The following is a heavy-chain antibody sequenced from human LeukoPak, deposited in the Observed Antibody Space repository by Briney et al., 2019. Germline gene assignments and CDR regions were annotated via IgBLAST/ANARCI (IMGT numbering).Heavy chain of an antibody. Sequence: SETLSLTCTVSGGSISSGGYYWSWIRQRPGKGLEWIGYIYYSGSTYYNPSLKSRVTISVDTSKNQFSLKLSSVTAADTAVYYCARGVYSSSSSGRYFDYWGQGTLVTVSS. CDR1: GGSISSGGYY. CDR3: ARGVYSSSSSGRYFDY. V-gene: IGHV4-31*03. D-gene: IGHD6-6*01. CDR2: IYYSGST. J-gene: IGHJ4*02.